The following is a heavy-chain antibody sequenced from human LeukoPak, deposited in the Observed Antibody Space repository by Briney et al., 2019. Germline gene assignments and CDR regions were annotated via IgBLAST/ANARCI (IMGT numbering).Heavy chain of an antibody. D-gene: IGHD6-6*01. CDR2: MNPNSGNT. CDR1: GGTFSSYA. J-gene: IGHJ6*03. CDR3: ARGAARLSYYYYMDV. Sequence: GSSVKVSCKASGGTFSSYAISWVRQAPGQGLEWMGWMNPNSGNTGYAQKFQGRVTITRNTSISTAYMELSSLRSEDTAVYYCARGAARLSYYYYMDVWGKGNTVTVSS. V-gene: IGHV1-8*03.